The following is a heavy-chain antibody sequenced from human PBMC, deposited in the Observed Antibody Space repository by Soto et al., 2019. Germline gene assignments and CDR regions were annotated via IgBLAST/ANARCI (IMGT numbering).Heavy chain of an antibody. CDR1: GFTFSSYS. J-gene: IGHJ3*02. CDR3: ASESGSYYLAFDI. V-gene: IGHV3-21*01. CDR2: ISSSSSYI. Sequence: GSLRLSCAASGFTFSSYSMNWVRQAPGKGLEWVSSISSSSSYIYYADSVKGRFTISRDNAKNSLYLQMNSLRAEDTAVYYCASESGSYYLAFDIWGQGTMVTVSS. D-gene: IGHD1-26*01.